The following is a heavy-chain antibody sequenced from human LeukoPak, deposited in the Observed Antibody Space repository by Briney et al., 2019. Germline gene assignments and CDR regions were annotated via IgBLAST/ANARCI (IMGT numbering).Heavy chain of an antibody. D-gene: IGHD6-19*01. CDR2: IHSNGNT. J-gene: IGHJ4*02. CDR1: GGPISSYY. V-gene: IGHV4-4*07. CDR3: ATDRGSGWYDY. Sequence: SETLSLTCTVSGGPISSYYWSWIRQPAGKGLEWIGRIHSNGNTNYNPSLKSRITMSLDTSKNQFSLKLSSVTAADTAVYYCATDRGSGWYDYWGQGTLVTVSS.